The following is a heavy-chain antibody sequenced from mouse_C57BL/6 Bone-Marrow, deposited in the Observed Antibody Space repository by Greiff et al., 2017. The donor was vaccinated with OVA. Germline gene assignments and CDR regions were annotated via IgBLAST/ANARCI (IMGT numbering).Heavy chain of an antibody. CDR3: ARAYGSSDRWYFDV. CDR2: IDPEDGET. CDR1: GFTFTDYY. J-gene: IGHJ1*03. Sequence: EVQLQQSGAELVKPGASVKLSCTASGFTFTDYYMHWVQQRPEQGLEWIGRIDPEDGETKYAPKFKGKATITADTASNTAYLQLSSLTSEDTAVYYCARAYGSSDRWYFDVWGRGTTVTVSS. V-gene: IGHV14-2*01. D-gene: IGHD1-1*01.